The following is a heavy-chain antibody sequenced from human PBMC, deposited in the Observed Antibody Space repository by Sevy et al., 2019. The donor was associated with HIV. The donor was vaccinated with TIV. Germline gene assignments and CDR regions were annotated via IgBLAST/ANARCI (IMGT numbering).Heavy chain of an antibody. CDR2: INPSSGST. D-gene: IGHD3-9*01. V-gene: IGHV1-46*01. J-gene: IGHJ4*02. CDR3: ARDSDNYDILTGYYPFDY. CDR1: GYTFTSYY. Sequence: ASVKVSCKASGYTFTSYYMHWVRQAPGQGLEWMGIINPSSGSTSYAQKFQGRVTMTRGTSTSTVYMELSSLRSEDTAVYYCARDSDNYDILTGYYPFDYWGQGTLVTVSS.